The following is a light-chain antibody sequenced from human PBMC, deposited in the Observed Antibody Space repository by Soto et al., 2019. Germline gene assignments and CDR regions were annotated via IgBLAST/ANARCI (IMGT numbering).Light chain of an antibody. J-gene: IGKJ2*01. CDR2: GAS. CDR3: QQYYSYPYT. Sequence: EVVLTQSPDILSLSPGERASLSCRASESVSGDYVAWYQQKPGQAPGLLIHGASNRATGIPDRFSGSGSGTDFTLTISRLEPEDFATYYCQQYYSYPYTFGQGTKLEIK. CDR1: ESVSGDY. V-gene: IGKV3-20*01.